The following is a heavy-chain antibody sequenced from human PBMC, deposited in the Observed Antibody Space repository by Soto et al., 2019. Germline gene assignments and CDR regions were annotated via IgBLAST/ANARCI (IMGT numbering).Heavy chain of an antibody. V-gene: IGHV5-10-1*01. CDR3: AKHDSSGDFYC. CDR2: IDPSDSRT. Sequence: PGESLKISCQASGYMFPIYHISWVRQMPGKGLEWVGKIDPSDSRTMYRQSSRARITISVDKSINTAYLEWGRLQASDTAMYYCAKHDSSGDFYCWGQGVQVTVSS. J-gene: IGHJ4*02. CDR1: GYMFPIYH. D-gene: IGHD5-12*01.